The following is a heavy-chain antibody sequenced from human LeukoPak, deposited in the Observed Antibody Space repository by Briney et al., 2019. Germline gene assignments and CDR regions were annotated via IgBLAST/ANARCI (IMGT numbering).Heavy chain of an antibody. CDR1: GLTVSSNY. J-gene: IGHJ4*02. V-gene: IGHV3-53*01. CDR3: ARVSSSGWYFDY. CDR2: IYSGGST. Sequence: QPGGSLRLSCAASGLTVSSNYMSWVRQAPGKGLEWVSVIYSGGSTYYADSVKGRFTISRDNSKNTLYLQMNSLRAEDTAVYYCARVSSSGWYFDYWGQGTLVTVSS. D-gene: IGHD6-19*01.